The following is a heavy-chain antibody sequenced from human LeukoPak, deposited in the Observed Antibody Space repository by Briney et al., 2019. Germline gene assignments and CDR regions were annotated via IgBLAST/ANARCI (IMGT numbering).Heavy chain of an antibody. J-gene: IGHJ4*02. Sequence: PGGSLRLSCAASGFTFTGYAMTWVRQAPRKGLEWVSAISGSGGGTYYADSVKGRFTISRDNSKNTLYLQMNSLRAEDTAVYYCARGGVRGVVADYWGQGTLVTVSS. V-gene: IGHV3-23*01. CDR1: GFTFTGYA. CDR3: ARGGVRGVVADY. CDR2: ISGSGGGT. D-gene: IGHD3-10*01.